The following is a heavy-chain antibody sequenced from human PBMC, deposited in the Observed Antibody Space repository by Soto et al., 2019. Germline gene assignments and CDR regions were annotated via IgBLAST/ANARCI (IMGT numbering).Heavy chain of an antibody. V-gene: IGHV1-69*01. CDR3: ARVGAIAAAGTIQDWFDP. D-gene: IGHD6-13*01. CDR1: GGTFSSYA. Sequence: QVQLVQSGAEVKKPGSSVKVSCKASGGTFSSYAISWVRQAPGQGLEWMGGIIPIFGTANYAQKFQGRVTITADESTSTAYMELSSLRSEDRAVYYCARVGAIAAAGTIQDWFDPWGQGTLVTVSS. CDR2: IIPIFGTA. J-gene: IGHJ5*02.